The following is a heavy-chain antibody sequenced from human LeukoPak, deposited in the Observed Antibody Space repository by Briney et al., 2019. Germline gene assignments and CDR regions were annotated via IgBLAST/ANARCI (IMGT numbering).Heavy chain of an antibody. J-gene: IGHJ5*02. CDR3: ARDSLMVRGVRENWFDP. CDR1: GGSISSSSYY. D-gene: IGHD3-10*01. CDR2: IYYSGST. V-gene: IGHV4-39*07. Sequence: SETLSLTCTVSGGSISSSSYYWGWIRQPPGKGLEWIGSIYYSGSTYYNPSLKSRVTISVDTSKNQFSLKLSSVTAADTAVYYCARDSLMVRGVRENWFDPWGQGTLVTVSS.